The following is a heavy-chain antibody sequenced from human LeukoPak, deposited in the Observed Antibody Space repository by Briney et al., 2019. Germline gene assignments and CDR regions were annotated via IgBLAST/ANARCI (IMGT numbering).Heavy chain of an antibody. J-gene: IGHJ5*02. D-gene: IGHD6-19*01. CDR1: GFTFDDYA. V-gene: IGHV3-9*01. CDR2: INLNSGRI. Sequence: PGGSLTLSCAASGFTFDDYAMLWVRQATGKGLEWVSGINLNSGRIGYPDTVKHRFTISRDDQKNSLYQEIIILRAEHTALYYCSKAPMAGTGQNWFDPWRQGTLVTVSS. CDR3: SKAPMAGTGQNWFDP.